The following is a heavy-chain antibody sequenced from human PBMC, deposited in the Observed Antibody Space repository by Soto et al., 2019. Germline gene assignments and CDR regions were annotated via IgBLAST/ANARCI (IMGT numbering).Heavy chain of an antibody. V-gene: IGHV1-58*01. D-gene: IGHD5-12*01. J-gene: IGHJ3*01. CDR2: IVVGSGNT. CDR1: GFTFSASA. CDR3: AAANSGYDWGFDAFDV. Sequence: QKQLVQSGPEVKKPGTSVKVSCKASGFTFSASAVQWVRQARGQRLEWIAWIVVGSGNTNHARRFQDRLSITRHKSTGTAYMELSSLRSEDTAVYYCAAANSGYDWGFDAFDVWGQGTMVTVSS.